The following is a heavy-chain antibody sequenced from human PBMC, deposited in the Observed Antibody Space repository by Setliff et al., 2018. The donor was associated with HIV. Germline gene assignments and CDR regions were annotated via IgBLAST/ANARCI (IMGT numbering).Heavy chain of an antibody. V-gene: IGHV4-4*07. Sequence: SETLSLTCTVSGGSISGHYWSWIRQPAGKGLEWIGHIYTSGSTNYNPSLKSRVTMSVDTSKNQFSLKLSSVTAADTAVYYCARDVPWGDYYYYMDVWGKGTTVTVSS. D-gene: IGHD3-16*01. CDR1: GGSISGHY. CDR3: ARDVPWGDYYYYMDV. J-gene: IGHJ6*03. CDR2: IYTSGST.